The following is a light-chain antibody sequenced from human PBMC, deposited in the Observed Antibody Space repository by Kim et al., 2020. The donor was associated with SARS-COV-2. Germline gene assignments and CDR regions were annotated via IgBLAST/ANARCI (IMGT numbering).Light chain of an antibody. CDR1: QGISNY. V-gene: IGKV1-27*01. CDR2: AAS. Sequence: ASVGDRVTIACRASQGISNYLAWYQQKPGKVPKLLIYAASALRSGVPSRFSGSGSGTDFTLTIASLQPEDVAVYYCQQCKGAPWTFGHGTKVDIK. CDR3: QQCKGAPWT. J-gene: IGKJ1*01.